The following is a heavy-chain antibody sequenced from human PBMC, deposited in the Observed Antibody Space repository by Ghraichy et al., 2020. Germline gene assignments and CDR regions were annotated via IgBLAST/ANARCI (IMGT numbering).Heavy chain of an antibody. D-gene: IGHD5-24*01. V-gene: IGHV4-59*08. CDR3: ARGGDGYNFGGAYFDY. CDR1: GGSISSYY. CDR2: IYYSGST. J-gene: IGHJ4*02. Sequence: ETLSLTCTVSGGSISSYYWSWIRQPPGKGLEWIGYIYYSGSTNYNPSLKSRVTISVDTSKNQFSLKLSSVTAADTAVYYCARGGDGYNFGGAYFDYWGQGTLVTVSS.